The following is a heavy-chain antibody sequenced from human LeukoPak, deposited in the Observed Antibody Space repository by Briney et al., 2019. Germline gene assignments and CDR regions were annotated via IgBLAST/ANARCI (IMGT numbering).Heavy chain of an antibody. CDR2: MNPNSGDT. J-gene: IGHJ3*02. Sequence: GASVKASCNASGYTFTTYDITWVRQAPGQGLECMGWMNPNSGDTAYAQKFHGSVAMTRDTSINTAYMELRSLRAEDTAVYYCARVRITKAFDIWGQGTMVTVSS. V-gene: IGHV1-8*01. D-gene: IGHD3-16*01. CDR1: GYTFTTYD. CDR3: ARVRITKAFDI.